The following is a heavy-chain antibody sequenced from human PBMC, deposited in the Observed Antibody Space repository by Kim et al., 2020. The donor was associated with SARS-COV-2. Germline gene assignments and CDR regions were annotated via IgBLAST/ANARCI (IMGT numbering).Heavy chain of an antibody. CDR2: ISSSSSTI. D-gene: IGHD2-2*03. J-gene: IGHJ6*02. V-gene: IGHV3-48*01. CDR3: ARVDMGSSWFFSAHYGMDA. CDR1: GFTFSSYG. Sequence: GGSLRLSCEASGFTFSSYGMNWVRQAPGKGLEWVSYISSSSSTIYYADSVKGRFTISRDNAKNSLYLQMNSLRAEDTAVYYCARVDMGSSWFFSAHYGMDAWGQGTMVTVSS.